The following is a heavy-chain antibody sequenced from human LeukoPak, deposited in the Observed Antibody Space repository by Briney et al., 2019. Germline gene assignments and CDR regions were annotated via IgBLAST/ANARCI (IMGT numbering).Heavy chain of an antibody. CDR3: AKASIVVITSYYFDY. J-gene: IGHJ4*02. D-gene: IGHD3-22*01. CDR2: IRYDGSNK. Sequence: GGSLRLSCAASGFTFSSYGMHWVRQAPGKGLEWVALIRYDGSNKYYADSVKGRFTISRDNSKNTLYLQMNSLRAEDTAVYYCAKASIVVITSYYFDYWGQGTLVTVSS. CDR1: GFTFSSYG. V-gene: IGHV3-30*02.